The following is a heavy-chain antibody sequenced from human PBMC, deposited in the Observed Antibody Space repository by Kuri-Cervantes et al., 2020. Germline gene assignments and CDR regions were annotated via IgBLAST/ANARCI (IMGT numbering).Heavy chain of an antibody. V-gene: IGHV3-64*02. CDR1: GFTFSSYA. CDR3: ARGVTGSPIDY. J-gene: IGHJ4*02. Sequence: GESLKISCAASGFTFSSYAMHWVRQAPGKGLEYVSGITNDGHSTSYTESVKGRFTFSRDNSKNTLFLQMDSLRPEDMAVYYCARGVTGSPIDYWGRGTLVTVSS. CDR2: ITNDGHST. D-gene: IGHD2-2*01.